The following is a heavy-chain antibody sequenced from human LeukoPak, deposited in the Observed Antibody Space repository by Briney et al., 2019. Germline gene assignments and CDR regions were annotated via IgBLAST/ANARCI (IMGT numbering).Heavy chain of an antibody. CDR2: ISGSGTTT. D-gene: IGHD1-26*01. Sequence: GGSLRLSCAASGFTFSSYWMHWVRQAPGRGLEWLSTISGSGTTTYYVDSVKGRFTVSRDNSKNTLYLQMSSLRAGDTAVYYCARDGIVGADAYYFDYWGQGTLVTVSS. J-gene: IGHJ4*02. CDR1: GFTFSSYW. V-gene: IGHV3-23*01. CDR3: ARDGIVGADAYYFDY.